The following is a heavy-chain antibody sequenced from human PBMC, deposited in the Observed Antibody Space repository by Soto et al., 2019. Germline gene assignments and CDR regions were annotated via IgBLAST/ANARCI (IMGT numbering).Heavy chain of an antibody. J-gene: IGHJ6*02. CDR3: ARHPLEPYSSIWYEGGYGMDV. V-gene: IGHV4-39*01. D-gene: IGHD6-13*01. Sequence: SETLSLTCTVSGGSISSSSYYWGWIRQPPGKGLEWIGSIYYSGSTYYNPSLKSRVTISVDTSKNQFSLKLSSVTAADTAVYYCARHPLEPYSSIWYEGGYGMDVWGQGTPVTVYS. CDR2: IYYSGST. CDR1: GGSISSSSYY.